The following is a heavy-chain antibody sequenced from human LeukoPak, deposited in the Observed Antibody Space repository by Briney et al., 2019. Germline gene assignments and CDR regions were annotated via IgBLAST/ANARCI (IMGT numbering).Heavy chain of an antibody. J-gene: IGHJ4*02. V-gene: IGHV3-21*01. CDR1: GFTFSSYS. CDR2: ISSSSSYI. Sequence: PGGSLRLSCAASGFTFSSYSMNWVRQAPGKGLEWVSSISSSSSYIYYADSVKGRFTISRDNSKNTLYLQMNSLRAEDTAVYYCAQEGGNPSYFDCWGQGTLVTVAS. D-gene: IGHD4-23*01. CDR3: AQEGGNPSYFDC.